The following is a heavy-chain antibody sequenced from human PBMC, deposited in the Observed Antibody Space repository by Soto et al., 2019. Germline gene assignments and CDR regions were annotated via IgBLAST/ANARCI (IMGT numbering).Heavy chain of an antibody. CDR2: TDHSGSI. V-gene: IGHV4-34*01. CDR1: GGSMSGYY. Sequence: PSETLSLTCGVHGGSMSGYYWSWIRQSPGKGLEWIGETDHSGSINYNPSLRSRVTMSVDTSKNQFSLKLSSVTAADTAVYYCARELDFYDSGTYYKSADWFGPLGQGTLVTGSS. D-gene: IGHD3-10*01. J-gene: IGHJ5*02. CDR3: ARELDFYDSGTYYKSADWFGP.